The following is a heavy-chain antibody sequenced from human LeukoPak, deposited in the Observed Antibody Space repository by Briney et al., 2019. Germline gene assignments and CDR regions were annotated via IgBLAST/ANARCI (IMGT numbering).Heavy chain of an antibody. CDR2: IYYSGST. Sequence: SETLSLTCTVSGGSISSNSSHWGWIRQPPGKGLEWIGSIYYSGSTHYNPSLKSRVTISVDTSKNQFSLKLSSVTAADTAVYYCARQLKRGRVVTAQDAFDIWGQGTMVTVSS. V-gene: IGHV4-39*01. CDR1: GGSISSNSSH. J-gene: IGHJ3*02. CDR3: ARQLKRGRVVTAQDAFDI. D-gene: IGHD2-21*02.